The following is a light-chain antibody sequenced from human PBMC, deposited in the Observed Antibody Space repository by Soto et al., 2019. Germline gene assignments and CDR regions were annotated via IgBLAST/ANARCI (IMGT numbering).Light chain of an antibody. Sequence: EIVMTQSPATLSVSPGERATLSCRASQSVSSNLAWYQQKPGQAPRLLIYGASTRATGIPARFSGGGSGTEFTLTSSSLQSEDFEVYYCQQYNNWPPYTFGQGTRLEIK. V-gene: IGKV3D-15*01. J-gene: IGKJ2*01. CDR3: QQYNNWPPYT. CDR2: GAS. CDR1: QSVSSN.